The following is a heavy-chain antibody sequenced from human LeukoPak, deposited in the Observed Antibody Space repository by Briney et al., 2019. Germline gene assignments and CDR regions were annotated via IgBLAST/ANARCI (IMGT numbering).Heavy chain of an antibody. D-gene: IGHD1-20*01. CDR2: INTNTGNP. CDR1: GYTFTIYA. CDR3: ARTYNWNDVYYFDY. J-gene: IGHJ4*02. V-gene: IGHV7-4-1*01. Sequence: ASVKVSFKASGYTFTIYAMNWVRQAPGQGLEWMGWINTNTGNPTYAQGFTGRFVFSLDTPVSTAYLQICSLKAEDTAVYYCARTYNWNDVYYFDYWGQGTLVTVSS.